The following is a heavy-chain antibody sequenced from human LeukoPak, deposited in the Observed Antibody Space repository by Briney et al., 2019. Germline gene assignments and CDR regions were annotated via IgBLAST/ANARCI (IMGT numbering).Heavy chain of an antibody. D-gene: IGHD6-19*01. Sequence: PGGSLRLSCAASAFTFNTYSMNWVRQAPGQGLEWISYITSSSSTMFYADSVRGRFTISRDNAKNSLYLQMNSLRAEDTAVYYCARDVKSYTSGASYFWGQGSLVTVSS. CDR2: ITSSSSTM. J-gene: IGHJ4*02. CDR3: ARDVKSYTSGASYF. CDR1: AFTFNTYS. V-gene: IGHV3-48*01.